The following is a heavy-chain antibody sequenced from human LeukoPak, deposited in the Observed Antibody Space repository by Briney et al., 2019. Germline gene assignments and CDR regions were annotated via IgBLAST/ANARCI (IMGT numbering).Heavy chain of an antibody. CDR2: INAGNGNT. D-gene: IGHD2-15*01. CDR3: ARGCSGVSCYGYHLDP. V-gene: IGHV1-3*03. Sequence: ASVKVSCKASGYTFTTYAIHWVRQAPGQRLEWMGWINAGNGNTKYSQEFQGRVTITRDTSASTAYMELSSLRSEDMAVYFCARGCSGVSCYGYHLDPWGQGTLVTVSS. J-gene: IGHJ5*02. CDR1: GYTFTTYA.